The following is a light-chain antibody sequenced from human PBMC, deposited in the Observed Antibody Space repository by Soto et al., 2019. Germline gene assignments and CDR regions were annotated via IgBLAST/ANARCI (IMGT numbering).Light chain of an antibody. Sequence: SVLTQPASVSGSPGQSITISCTGTSSDVGAFNYVSWYLQYPGKAPKLMIYEVGNRPSGVSNRFSGSKSGNTASLTISGLQAEDEADYYCCSYASGSIYVFGTGTKVTVL. CDR1: SSDVGAFNY. CDR3: CSYASGSIYV. J-gene: IGLJ1*01. V-gene: IGLV2-14*01. CDR2: EVG.